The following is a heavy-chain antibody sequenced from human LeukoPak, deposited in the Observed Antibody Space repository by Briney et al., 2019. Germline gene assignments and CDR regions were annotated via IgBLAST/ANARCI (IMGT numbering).Heavy chain of an antibody. CDR2: ITPSSTI. Sequence: GGSLRLSCAASGFTFSSYSMNWVRQAPGKGLEWGSYITPSSTIYYADSVKCRFTISRDNSKNKSYLQMNSLRAEDTAMYYCVKDNGVAVKDDVFDIWGQGTLVSVSS. V-gene: IGHV3-48*01. CDR3: VKDNGVAVKDDVFDI. CDR1: GFTFSSYS. D-gene: IGHD2-8*01. J-gene: IGHJ3*02.